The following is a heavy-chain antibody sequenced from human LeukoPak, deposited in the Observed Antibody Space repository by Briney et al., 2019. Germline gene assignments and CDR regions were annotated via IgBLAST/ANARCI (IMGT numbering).Heavy chain of an antibody. CDR1: GGTFSSYA. CDR2: IIPIFGTA. Sequence: ASVKVSCKASGGTFSSYAISWVRQAPGQGLEWMGGIIPIFGTANYAQKFQGRVTITADESTSTAYMELSSLRSEDTAVYYCARVLYYGSGSYYYYYMDVWGKGTTVTISS. D-gene: IGHD3-10*01. CDR3: ARVLYYGSGSYYYYYMDV. J-gene: IGHJ6*03. V-gene: IGHV1-69*13.